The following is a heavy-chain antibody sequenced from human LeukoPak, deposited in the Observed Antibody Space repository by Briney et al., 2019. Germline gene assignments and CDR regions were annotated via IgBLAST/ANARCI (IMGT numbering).Heavy chain of an antibody. J-gene: IGHJ4*02. CDR1: GGSINNDY. V-gene: IGHV4-59*01. CDR2: IKYNGYT. Sequence: SETLSLTCTVSGGSINNDYWSWIRQPPGKRRGWLGYIKYNGYTNYNPSLKSRVTMSIDASKKQFSLKLSSVTAADTAVYYCARSKMLLREGFDYWGQGTLVTVSS. D-gene: IGHD3-16*01. CDR3: ARSKMLLREGFDY.